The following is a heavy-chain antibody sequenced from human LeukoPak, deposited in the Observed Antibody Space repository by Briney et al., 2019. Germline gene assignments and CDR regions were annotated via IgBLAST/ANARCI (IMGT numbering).Heavy chain of an antibody. CDR1: GFTFRSCA. V-gene: IGHV3-30-3*01. CDR2: ISYDGADK. CDR3: ARDLSTWYTFDY. D-gene: IGHD6-13*01. J-gene: IGHJ4*02. Sequence: QSGGSLRLSCAASGFTFRSCAIHWVRQAPGKGLEWVAFISYDGADKYYADSVRGRFTISRDNSKNTLSLQMNSLRAEDTAVYYCARDLSTWYTFDYWGQGTVVTVSS.